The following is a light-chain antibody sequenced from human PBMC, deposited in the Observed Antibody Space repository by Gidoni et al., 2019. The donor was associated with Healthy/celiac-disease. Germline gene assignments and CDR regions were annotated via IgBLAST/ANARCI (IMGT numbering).Light chain of an antibody. CDR2: SNN. Sequence: QSALPQPPSASGTPGQRVTISCSGSRSNIGSNTVNWYQHFPGTAPTLLIYSNNQRPSGVPDRFSGSKSGTSASLAISGLQSEDEADYYCAAWDDSLNGRWVFGGGTKLTVL. J-gene: IGLJ3*02. CDR1: RSNIGSNT. V-gene: IGLV1-44*01. CDR3: AAWDDSLNGRWV.